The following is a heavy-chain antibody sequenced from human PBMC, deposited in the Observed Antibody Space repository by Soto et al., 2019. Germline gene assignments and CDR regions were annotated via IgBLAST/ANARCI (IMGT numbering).Heavy chain of an antibody. CDR3: ARGRRFCYYMYV. CDR2: INHSGST. Sequence: SETLSLTCAVYGGSFSGYYWSWIRQPPGKGLEWIGEINHSGSTNYNPSLKSRVTISVDTSKNQFSLKLSSVTAADTAVYYCARGRRFCYYMYVWGKGTTVTVSS. J-gene: IGHJ6*03. V-gene: IGHV4-34*01. CDR1: GGSFSGYY.